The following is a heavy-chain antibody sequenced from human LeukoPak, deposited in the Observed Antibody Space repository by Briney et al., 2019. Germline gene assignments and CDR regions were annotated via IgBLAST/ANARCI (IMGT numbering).Heavy chain of an antibody. CDR1: GGTFSSYA. V-gene: IGHV1-8*02. Sequence: ASVKVSCKASGGTFSSYAISWVRQAPGQGLEWMGGMNPNSGNTGYAQKFQGRVTMTRNTSISTAYMELSSLRSEDTAVYYCARWGGSSSSRYYFDYWGQGTLVTVSS. D-gene: IGHD6-6*01. CDR3: ARWGGSSSSRYYFDY. J-gene: IGHJ4*02. CDR2: MNPNSGNT.